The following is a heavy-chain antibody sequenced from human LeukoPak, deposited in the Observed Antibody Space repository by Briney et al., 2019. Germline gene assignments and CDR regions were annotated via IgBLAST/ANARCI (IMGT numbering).Heavy chain of an antibody. CDR3: AKETQLGIDAFVI. D-gene: IGHD7-27*01. J-gene: IGHJ3*02. Sequence: PGGSLRLSCAASGFTFDDYAMHWVRQAPGKGLERVSGISWNSGSIGYADSVKGRFTISRDNAKNSLYLQMNSLRAEDTALYYCAKETQLGIDAFVIWGQGTMVTVSS. CDR1: GFTFDDYA. V-gene: IGHV3-9*01. CDR2: ISWNSGSI.